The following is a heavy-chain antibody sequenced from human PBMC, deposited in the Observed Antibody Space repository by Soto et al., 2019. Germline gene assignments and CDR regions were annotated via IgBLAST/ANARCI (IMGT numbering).Heavy chain of an antibody. CDR3: ARDVNDYGDLGLDY. CDR2: ISFDGRNT. V-gene: IGHV3-30*03. CDR1: GFTFNNYG. Sequence: PGGSLRLSCAASGFTFNNYGMHWVRQAPGKGLEWVVVISFDGRNTDYADSVKGRFTISRDNSKNTLYLQMNNLRAEDTAVYYCARDVNDYGDLGLDYWGQGTQVTVSS. D-gene: IGHD4-17*01. J-gene: IGHJ4*02.